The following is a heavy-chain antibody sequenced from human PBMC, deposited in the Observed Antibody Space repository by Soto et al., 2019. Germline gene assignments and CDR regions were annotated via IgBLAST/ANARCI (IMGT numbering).Heavy chain of an antibody. V-gene: IGHV1-69*12. CDR3: ARVANGDYYWYFDL. CDR2: IIPIFGTA. J-gene: IGHJ2*01. Sequence: QVQLMQSGAEVKKPGSSVKVSCKASGGTFSSYAISWVRQAPGQGLEWMGGIIPIFGTANYAQKFQGRVTITADESTSTADMELSSLRSEDTAVYYCARVANGDYYWYFDLWGRGTLVTVSS. CDR1: GGTFSSYA. D-gene: IGHD4-17*01.